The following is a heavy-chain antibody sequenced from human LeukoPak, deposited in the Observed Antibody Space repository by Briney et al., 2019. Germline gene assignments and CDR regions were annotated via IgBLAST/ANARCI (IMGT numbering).Heavy chain of an antibody. CDR3: AKDRETTASGTFDY. V-gene: IGHV3-30*18. D-gene: IGHD6-13*01. CDR1: GFTFSNYG. Sequence: GGSLRLSCAASGFTFSNYGMHYVRQAPGKGLEWIAVISEDGRNKNFADSVKGRFTISRDNSHNTLSLQMNSLKPEDTGVYYCAKDRETTASGTFDYWGQGTLVSVSS. CDR2: ISEDGRNK. J-gene: IGHJ4*02.